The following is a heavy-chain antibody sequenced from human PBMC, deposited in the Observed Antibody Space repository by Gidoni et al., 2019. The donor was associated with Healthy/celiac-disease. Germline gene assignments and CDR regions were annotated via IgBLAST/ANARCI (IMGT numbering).Heavy chain of an antibody. CDR3: ARNSGSYSDAFDI. CDR1: GGSISSSSYY. J-gene: IGHJ3*02. V-gene: IGHV4-39*01. Sequence: QLQLQESGPGLVKPSETLSLTCTVSGGSISSSSYYWGWIRQPPGKGLEWIGSIYYSGGTYYNPSLKSRVTISVDTSKNQFSLKLSSVTAADTAVYYCARNSGSYSDAFDIWGQGTMVTVSS. CDR2: IYYSGGT. D-gene: IGHD1-26*01.